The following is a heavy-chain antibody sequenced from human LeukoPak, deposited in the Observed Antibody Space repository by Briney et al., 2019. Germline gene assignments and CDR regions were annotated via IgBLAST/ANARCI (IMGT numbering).Heavy chain of an antibody. V-gene: IGHV4-34*01. CDR2: INHSGST. CDR3: ASKVGATLYWFDP. CDR1: GGSFSGYY. Sequence: SETLSLTCAVYGGSFSGYYWSWIRQPPGKGLEWIGEINHSGSTNYNPSLKSRVTISVDTSKNQFSLKLSSVTAADTAVYYCASKVGATLYWFDPWGQGTPVTVSS. J-gene: IGHJ5*02. D-gene: IGHD1-26*01.